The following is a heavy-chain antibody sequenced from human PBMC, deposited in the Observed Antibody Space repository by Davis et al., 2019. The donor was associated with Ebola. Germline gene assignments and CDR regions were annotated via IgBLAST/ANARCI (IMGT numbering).Heavy chain of an antibody. V-gene: IGHV1-2*02. CDR3: AREFRSYNSGWTLFSDH. D-gene: IGHD6-19*01. CDR1: DYTLNGYY. J-gene: IGHJ4*02. Sequence: ASVKVSCKASDYTLNGYYIHWLRQAPGQGLEWMGCIRPNSGPTHYEQKFQGRITMTRDTSISTAYMELNRLGSDDTAVYYCAREFRSYNSGWTLFSDHWGQGTLVTVSS. CDR2: IRPNSGPT.